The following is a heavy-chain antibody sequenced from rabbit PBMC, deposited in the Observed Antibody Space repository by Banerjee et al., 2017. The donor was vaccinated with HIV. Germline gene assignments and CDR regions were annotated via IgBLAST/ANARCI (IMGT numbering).Heavy chain of an antibody. J-gene: IGHJ4*01. V-gene: IGHV1S45*01. Sequence: QEQLVESGGDLVKPGASLTLTCTASGFSFSKNYYMCWVRQAPGKGLEWIACIYAGITSTTFYANWAKGRFTISRENAQNTVFLQMTSLTAADTATYFCARDLAGVIGWNFNLWGQGTLVTVS. CDR3: ARDLAGVIGWNFNL. D-gene: IGHD4-1*01. CDR2: IYAGITSTT. CDR1: GFSFSKNYY.